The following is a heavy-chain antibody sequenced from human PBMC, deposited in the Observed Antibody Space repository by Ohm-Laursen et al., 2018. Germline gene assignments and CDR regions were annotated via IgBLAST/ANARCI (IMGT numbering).Heavy chain of an antibody. J-gene: IGHJ6*02. V-gene: IGHV3-15*01. CDR1: GFTVSDAW. CDR3: TTGGSSSFRAYYYYYGMDV. D-gene: IGHD6-6*01. CDR2: IKSKTDGGTT. Sequence: SLRLSCAASGFTVSDAWMSWVRQAPGKGLEWVGRIKSKTDGGTTDYAAPVKGRFTISRDDSKNTLYLQMNSLKTEDTAVYYCTTGGSSSFRAYYYYYGMDVWGQGTTVTVSS.